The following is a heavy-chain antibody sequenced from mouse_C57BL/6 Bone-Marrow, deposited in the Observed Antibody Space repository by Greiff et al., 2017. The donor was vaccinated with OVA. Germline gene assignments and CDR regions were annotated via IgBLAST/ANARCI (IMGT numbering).Heavy chain of an antibody. CDR2: IYPGSGNT. CDR1: GYTFTDYY. Sequence: VQLQESGAELVRPGASVKLSCKASGYTFTDYYINWVKQRPGQGLEWIARIYPGSGNTYYNEKFKGKATLTAEKSSSTAYMQLSSLTSEDSAVYFCASAFDDWGQGTTLTVSS. CDR3: ASAFDD. J-gene: IGHJ2*01. V-gene: IGHV1-76*01.